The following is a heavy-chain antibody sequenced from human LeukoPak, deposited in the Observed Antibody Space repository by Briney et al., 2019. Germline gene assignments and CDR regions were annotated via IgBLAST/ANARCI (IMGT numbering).Heavy chain of an antibody. D-gene: IGHD4-23*01. CDR3: ASQDYGGTSEDDY. J-gene: IGHJ4*02. Sequence: GGSLRLSCAASGFTFSSYWMSWVRQAPGKGLEWVANIREDGSEKYYVDSVKGQFTISRDNAKNSLFLQMDSLRAEDTAVYYCASQDYGGTSEDDYWGKGTLVTVSS. V-gene: IGHV3-7*01. CDR1: GFTFSSYW. CDR2: IREDGSEK.